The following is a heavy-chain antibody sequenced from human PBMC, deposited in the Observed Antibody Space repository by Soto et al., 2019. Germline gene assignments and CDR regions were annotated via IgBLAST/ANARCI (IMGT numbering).Heavy chain of an antibody. Sequence: EVQLVESGGGLVKPGGSLRLSCAASGFTFSNAWMNWVRQAPGKGLEWVGRIKSKTDGGTTDYAAPVKGRFTISRDDSNDTLYLQRDRLNTEDTAVYYCTSDSTKYYDYVWGSYRPEEAFDIWCQVTMVTVSS. V-gene: IGHV3-15*07. CDR3: TSDSTKYYDYVWGSYRPEEAFDI. CDR1: GFTFSNAW. J-gene: IGHJ3*02. CDR2: IKSKTDGGTT. D-gene: IGHD3-16*02.